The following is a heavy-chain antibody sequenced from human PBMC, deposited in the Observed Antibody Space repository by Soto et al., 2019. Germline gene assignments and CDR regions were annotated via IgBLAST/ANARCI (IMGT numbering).Heavy chain of an antibody. Sequence: QITLKESGPTLVNPTQTLTLTCTFSVFSLSVDEVGVGWIRQPPGKALEWLAHIYWDDDKRYSPSLKSRLTNTKDNSKNQVVLTMTNVDRGDTATYYCARKMGRVKPFDYWGPGTLVTVSS. CDR1: VFSLSVDEVG. D-gene: IGHD3-10*01. J-gene: IGHJ4*02. CDR2: IYWDDDK. CDR3: ARKMGRVKPFDY. V-gene: IGHV2-5*02.